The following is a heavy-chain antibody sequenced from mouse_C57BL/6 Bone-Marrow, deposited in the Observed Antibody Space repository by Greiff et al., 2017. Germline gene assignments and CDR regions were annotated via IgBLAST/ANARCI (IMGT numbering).Heavy chain of an antibody. J-gene: IGHJ2*01. CDR1: GFTFSSYA. D-gene: IGHD1-1*01. CDR3: TRPYGSSFFDY. Sequence: EVKLVESGEGLVKPGGSLKLSCAASGFTFSSYAMSWVRQTPEKRLEWVAYISSGGDYIYYADTVKGRFTISRDNARNTLYLQMSSLKSEDTAMYYCTRPYGSSFFDYWGQGTTLTASS. CDR2: ISSGGDYI. V-gene: IGHV5-9-1*02.